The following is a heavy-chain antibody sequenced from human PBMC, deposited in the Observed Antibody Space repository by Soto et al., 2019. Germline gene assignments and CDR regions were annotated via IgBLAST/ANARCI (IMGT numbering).Heavy chain of an antibody. CDR3: ARGGDGVDCSSTSCYTGDYYYGMDV. CDR1: GGTFSSYA. V-gene: IGHV1-69*01. J-gene: IGHJ6*02. D-gene: IGHD2-2*02. Sequence: QVQLVQSGAEVKKPGSSVKVSCKASGGTFSSYAISWVRQAPGQGLEWMGGIIPIFGTANYAQKFQGRVTITADESTSTVYMELSSLRSEDTAVYYCARGGDGVDCSSTSCYTGDYYYGMDVWGQGTTVTVSS. CDR2: IIPIFGTA.